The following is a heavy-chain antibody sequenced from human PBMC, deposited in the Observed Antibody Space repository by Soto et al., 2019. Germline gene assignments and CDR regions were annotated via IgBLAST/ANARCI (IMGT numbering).Heavy chain of an antibody. CDR1: GFTFRDHY. J-gene: IGHJ6*02. D-gene: IGHD2-2*01. CDR2: IRNKANSYTT. V-gene: IGHV3-72*01. CDR3: ALSRNYYCYGMDV. Sequence: ELQLVESGGGLVQPGGSLRLSCTVSGFTFRDHYMDWVRQAPGKGLEWVGRIRNKANSYTTEYAASVKGRFTISRDDSKNSVYLQMNSLKIEDTAVYYCALSRNYYCYGMDVWGQGTTVTISS.